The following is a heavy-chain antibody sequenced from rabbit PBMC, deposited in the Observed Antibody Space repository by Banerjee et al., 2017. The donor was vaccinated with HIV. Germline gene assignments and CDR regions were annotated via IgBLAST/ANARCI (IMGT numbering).Heavy chain of an antibody. D-gene: IGHD6-1*01. CDR2: IYAGSSGST. V-gene: IGHV1S40*01. CDR1: GFSFSSSYY. J-gene: IGHJ4*01. CDR3: ARDDAGYAGYGYAVFNL. Sequence: QSLEESGGDLVKPGASLTLTCTASGFSFSSSYYMCWVRQAPGKGLEWIACIYAGSSGSTYYASWAKGRFTISKTSSTTVTLQMTSLTAADTATYFCARDDAGYAGYGYAVFNLWGPGTLVTVS.